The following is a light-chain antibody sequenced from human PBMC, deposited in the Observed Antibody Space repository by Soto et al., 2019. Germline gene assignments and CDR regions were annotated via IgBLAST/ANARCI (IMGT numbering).Light chain of an antibody. CDR3: QQYDSYPWT. CDR1: QRFSSW. Sequence: IQMNQSRSTLYAYVGDRVTITCRASQRFSSWLAWYQQKPGKAPKFLIYDGSTLESGVPARFSGSGSGTEFTLTISSLQPDDFGTYFCQQYDSYPWTFGQGTKVDIK. J-gene: IGKJ1*01. V-gene: IGKV1-5*01. CDR2: DGS.